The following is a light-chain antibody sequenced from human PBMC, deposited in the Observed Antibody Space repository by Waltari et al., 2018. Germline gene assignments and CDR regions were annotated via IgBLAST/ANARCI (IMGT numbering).Light chain of an antibody. CDR2: DAS. V-gene: IGKV3-11*01. CDR3: QQHSNWPRT. CDR1: RSVSSY. Sequence: EIVLTQSPATLSLSPGERATLSCRASRSVSSYLAWYQQKPGQAPRLLIYDASNSATGIPARFSGSGSGTDFTLTISSLEPEDFAVYYCQQHSNWPRTFGQGTKVEIK. J-gene: IGKJ1*01.